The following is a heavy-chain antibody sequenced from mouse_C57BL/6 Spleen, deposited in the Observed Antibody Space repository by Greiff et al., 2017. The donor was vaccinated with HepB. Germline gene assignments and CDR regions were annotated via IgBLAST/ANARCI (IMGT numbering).Heavy chain of an antibody. V-gene: IGHV1-64*01. CDR3: ARGVCGSSLGAWFAY. D-gene: IGHD1-1*01. CDR1: GYTFTSYW. CDR2: IHPNSGST. Sequence: QVQLQQPGAELVKPGASVKLSCKASGYTFTSYWMHWVKQRPGQGLEWIGMIHPNSGSTNYNEKFKSKATLTVDKSSSTAYMQLRSLTSEDSAVYYCARGVCGSSLGAWFAYWGQGTLVTVSA. J-gene: IGHJ3*01.